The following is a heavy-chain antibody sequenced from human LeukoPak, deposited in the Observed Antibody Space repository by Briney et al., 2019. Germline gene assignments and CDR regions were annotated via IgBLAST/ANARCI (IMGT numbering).Heavy chain of an antibody. CDR2: ISSNGGST. Sequence: PGGSLRLSFSASGFTFSSYAMLWARQAPGKGLEYVSTISSNGGSTYYADSVKGRFTISRDNSKNTLYLQMSSLRAEDTAVYYSVKGGIVALISAFDIWGQGTMVTVSS. V-gene: IGHV3-64D*06. CDR3: VKGGIVALISAFDI. D-gene: IGHD3-22*01. J-gene: IGHJ3*02. CDR1: GFTFSSYA.